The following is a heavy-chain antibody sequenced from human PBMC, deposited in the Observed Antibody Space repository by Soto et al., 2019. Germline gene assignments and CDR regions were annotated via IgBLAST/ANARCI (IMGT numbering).Heavy chain of an antibody. CDR2: VYPGDPDI. CDR3: AGMPYTSGHRFDP. J-gene: IGHJ5*02. CDR1: GYFFTHFW. Sequence: GESLKISCEASGYFFTHFWIGWVRQMPGKGLEWMGYVYPGDPDIRYSPSFRGQVTISADKSISTAYLQWRSLTAADTAVYFCAGMPYTSGHRFDPWGPGTLDTVSS. V-gene: IGHV5-51*01. D-gene: IGHD6-19*01.